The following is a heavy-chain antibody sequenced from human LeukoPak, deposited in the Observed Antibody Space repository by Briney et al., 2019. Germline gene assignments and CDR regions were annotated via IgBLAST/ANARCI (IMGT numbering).Heavy chain of an antibody. D-gene: IGHD3-10*01. J-gene: IGHJ4*02. CDR3: ARDEYYYGSGSYGVGGGY. CDR1: GFTFSSYG. V-gene: IGHV3-33*01. CDR2: IWYDGSNK. Sequence: GGSLRLSCAASGFTFSSYGMHWVRQAPGKGLEWVAVIWYDGSNKYYADSVKGRFTISRDNSKNTLYLQMNSLRAEDTAVYYCARDEYYYGSGSYGVGGGYWGQGTLVTVSS.